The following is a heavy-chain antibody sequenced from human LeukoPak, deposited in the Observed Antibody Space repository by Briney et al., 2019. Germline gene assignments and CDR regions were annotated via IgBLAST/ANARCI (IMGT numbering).Heavy chain of an antibody. D-gene: IGHD3-22*01. Sequence: GGSLRLSCAASGFTFSTFAMIWVRQPPGKGLEWVANIKEDGSEKYYVDSVKGRFTISRDNAKNSLYLQMNSLRAEDTAVYYCARRYYDHFDYWGQGTLVTVSS. CDR2: IKEDGSEK. V-gene: IGHV3-7*01. J-gene: IGHJ4*02. CDR3: ARRYYDHFDY. CDR1: GFTFSTFA.